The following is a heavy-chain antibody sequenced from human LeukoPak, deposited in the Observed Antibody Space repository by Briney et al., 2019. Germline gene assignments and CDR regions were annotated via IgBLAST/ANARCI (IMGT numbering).Heavy chain of an antibody. CDR1: GFTFSSYW. CDR2: IKTDGSST. V-gene: IGHV3-74*01. D-gene: IGHD3-10*01. Sequence: GGSLRLPCAASGFTFSSYWMHWVRQAPGKGLVWVSRIKTDGSSTGYADSVKGRFTISRDNAKNTLYLQMNSLRAEDTAVYYCAREIYDSGSYHDAFDIWGQGTMVTVSS. CDR3: AREIYDSGSYHDAFDI. J-gene: IGHJ3*02.